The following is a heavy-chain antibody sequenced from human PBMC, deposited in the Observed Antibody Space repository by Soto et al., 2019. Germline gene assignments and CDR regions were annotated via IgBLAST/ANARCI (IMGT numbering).Heavy chain of an antibody. CDR1: EFSFSAYG. CDR2: ISYDGNDK. J-gene: IGHJ6*03. Sequence: QVQLVESGGGVVRPRRSLRLSCVASEFSFSAYGMHWVRLAPGKGLQWVAVISYDGNDKYYADPVKGRFTISRDDSKNTLYLQMNSLRREDTAIYYCARRKTVTTGHYYYYIDVWGKGTTVTVSS. V-gene: IGHV3-30*03. CDR3: ARRKTVTTGHYYYYIDV. D-gene: IGHD4-17*01.